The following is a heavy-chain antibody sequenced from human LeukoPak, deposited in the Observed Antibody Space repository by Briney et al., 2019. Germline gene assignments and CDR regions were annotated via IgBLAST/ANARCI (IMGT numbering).Heavy chain of an antibody. D-gene: IGHD3-3*01. Sequence: ASVKVSCKASGYSFTNYAINWVRQAPGQGLEWMGWINPNSGDTNYAQKFQGRVTMTRDTSISTAYMELSRLRSDDTAVYYCARAVQYYDFWSGYYRRDYYYYMDVWGKGTTVTVSS. V-gene: IGHV1-2*02. CDR2: INPNSGDT. CDR3: ARAVQYYDFWSGYYRRDYYYYMDV. CDR1: GYSFTNYA. J-gene: IGHJ6*03.